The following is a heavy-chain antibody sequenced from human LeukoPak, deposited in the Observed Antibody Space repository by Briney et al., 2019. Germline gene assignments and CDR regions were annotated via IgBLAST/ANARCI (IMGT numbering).Heavy chain of an antibody. V-gene: IGHV1-8*01. D-gene: IGHD2-21*02. CDR2: MNPNTGDT. Sequence: ASVKVSCKTSGYTFTTYDINWVRQATGQGLEWMGWMNPNTGDTGYAQKFQGRVTLTRNTSISTAYMELSSLRSEDTAVYYCARLGHIVVVTATDAFDIWGQGTMVTVSS. CDR1: GYTFTTYD. CDR3: ARLGHIVVVTATDAFDI. J-gene: IGHJ3*02.